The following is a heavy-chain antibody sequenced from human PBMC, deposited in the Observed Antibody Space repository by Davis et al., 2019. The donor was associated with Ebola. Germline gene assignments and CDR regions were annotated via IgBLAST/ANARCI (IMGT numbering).Heavy chain of an antibody. Sequence: GESLKISCTASGFTFGDYAMSWFRQAPGKGLEWVGFIRSKAYGGTTEYAASVKGRFTISRDDSKSIAYLQMNSLKTEDTAVYYCTRDSPVYCTGGVCYRSGGYYYGMDVWGQGTTVTVSS. D-gene: IGHD2-8*02. J-gene: IGHJ6*02. CDR2: IRSKAYGGTT. CDR3: TRDSPVYCTGGVCYRSGGYYYGMDV. CDR1: GFTFGDYA. V-gene: IGHV3-49*03.